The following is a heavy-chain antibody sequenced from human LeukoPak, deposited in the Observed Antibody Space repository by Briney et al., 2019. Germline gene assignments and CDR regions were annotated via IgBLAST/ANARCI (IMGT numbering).Heavy chain of an antibody. V-gene: IGHV3-48*03. Sequence: GGSLRLSCAASGFTFSIYEMNWVRQAPGKGLEWVSYISSSGSTIYYADSVKGRFTISRDNAKNSLYLQMNSLRGEDTAVYYCARKDYYDSSGYSDWGQGTLVTVSS. CDR2: ISSSGSTI. CDR1: GFTFSIYE. J-gene: IGHJ4*02. D-gene: IGHD3-22*01. CDR3: ARKDYYDSSGYSD.